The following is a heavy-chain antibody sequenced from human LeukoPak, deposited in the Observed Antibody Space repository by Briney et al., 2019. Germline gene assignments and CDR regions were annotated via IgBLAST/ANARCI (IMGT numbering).Heavy chain of an antibody. CDR1: GFTFSDYY. CDR3: AKDNSVLRFLEWLLWDAFDI. J-gene: IGHJ3*02. V-gene: IGHV3-71*01. D-gene: IGHD3-3*01. CDR2: IRNKANGGKT. Sequence: PGGSLRLSCAASGFTFSDYYMSWVRQAPGKGLEWVGIIRNKANGGKTEKTTSVKGRFTISRDDSKSITYLQMNSLRAEDTAVYYCAKDNSVLRFLEWLLWDAFDIWGQGTMVTVSS.